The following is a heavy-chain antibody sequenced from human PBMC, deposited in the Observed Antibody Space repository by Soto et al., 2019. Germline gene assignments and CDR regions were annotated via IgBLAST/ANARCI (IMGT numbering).Heavy chain of an antibody. J-gene: IGHJ4*02. V-gene: IGHV2-5*05. CDR1: GLSLSTRGAG. CDR3: AHICITTWFTY. CDR2: IYWDDGK. D-gene: IGHD3-10*01. Sequence: QITLKESGPTLVKPTQTLTLTCTFSGLSLSTRGAGVGWIRQPPGKAQEWLALIYWDDGKRYGPSLKSRLTITKDTYKNQVVLTMASMDPVDTATYYCAHICITTWFTYRGQGTLVTVSS.